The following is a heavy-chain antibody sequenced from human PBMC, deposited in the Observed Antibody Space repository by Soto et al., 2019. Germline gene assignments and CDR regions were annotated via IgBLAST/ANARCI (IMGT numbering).Heavy chain of an antibody. Sequence: SEILSLTCTVSGGSISSSSYYWGWIRQPPGKGLEWIGSIYYSGSTYYNPSLKSRVTISVDTSKNQFSLKLSSVTAADTAVYYCARIEIHRMGFDYWGQGTLVTVSS. D-gene: IGHD1-26*01. CDR1: GGSISSSSYY. CDR2: IYYSGST. J-gene: IGHJ4*02. V-gene: IGHV4-39*01. CDR3: ARIEIHRMGFDY.